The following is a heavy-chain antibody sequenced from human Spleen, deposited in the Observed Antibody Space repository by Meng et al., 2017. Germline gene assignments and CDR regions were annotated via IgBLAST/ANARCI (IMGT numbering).Heavy chain of an antibody. V-gene: IGHV3-23*01. D-gene: IGHD2-21*01. Sequence: EGKLWGLWGGLVRPCGSLRVSCAAPGFTFSTCGMTWVRQAAGKGLEWVSTIRASDGATYYADSGKGRFTISRDNSKNTLYLQMSSLRAEDTAVYYCLKGGWGSIFDYWGQGTLVTVSS. CDR3: LKGGWGSIFDY. J-gene: IGHJ4*01. CDR1: GFTFSTCG. CDR2: IRASDGAT.